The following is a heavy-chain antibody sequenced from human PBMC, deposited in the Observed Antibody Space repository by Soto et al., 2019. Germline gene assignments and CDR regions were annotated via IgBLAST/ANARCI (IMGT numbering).Heavy chain of an antibody. D-gene: IGHD5-12*01. Sequence: GGSLRLSCAASGLTFNTYWMSWVRQAPGKGLEWVANVRQDGSVKYYVDSVKGRFTIDRDNAKTSLYLQMNSLRDEDTGVYYCSSHRATGGYDYWGQGTLVTVSS. CDR2: VRQDGSVK. CDR3: SSHRATGGYDY. V-gene: IGHV3-7*01. CDR1: GLTFNTYW. J-gene: IGHJ4*02.